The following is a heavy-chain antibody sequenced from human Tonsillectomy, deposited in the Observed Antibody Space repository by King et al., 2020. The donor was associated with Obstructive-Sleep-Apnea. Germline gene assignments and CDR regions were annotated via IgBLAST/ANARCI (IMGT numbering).Heavy chain of an antibody. Sequence: VQLVESGGGLVQPGGSLRLSCAASGFTFSRYWMTWVRQAPGKGREWVGNIEQNGSEKYCVDSVGGRFIISRDNAKNSLYLQMNSLGAEDTAMYYCAGGINWFDPWGQGTLVTVSS. CDR3: AGGINWFDP. CDR2: IEQNGSEK. CDR1: GFTFSRYW. J-gene: IGHJ5*02. V-gene: IGHV3-7*03.